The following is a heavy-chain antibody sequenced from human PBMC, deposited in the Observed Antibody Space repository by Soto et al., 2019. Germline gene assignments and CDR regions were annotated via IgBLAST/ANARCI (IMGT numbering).Heavy chain of an antibody. CDR3: ARDPRIAARPSWFDP. CDR2: INPNSGGT. CDR1: GYTYTGYY. Sequence: ASLMGSCKASGYTYTGYYMHWVQQAPEQVLEWKGWINPNSGGTNYAQKFRGRVTMTRDTSISTAYMELSRLRSDDTAVYYCARDPRIAARPSWFDPWGQGPLVTVAS. D-gene: IGHD6-6*01. V-gene: IGHV1-2*02. J-gene: IGHJ5*02.